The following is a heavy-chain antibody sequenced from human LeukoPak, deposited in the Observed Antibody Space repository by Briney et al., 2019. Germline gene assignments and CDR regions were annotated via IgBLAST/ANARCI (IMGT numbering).Heavy chain of an antibody. D-gene: IGHD4-17*01. CDR1: GYTFTTYF. CDR2: INPSDGGT. V-gene: IGHV1-46*01. CDR3: ARATSYGANDY. Sequence: ASVKVSCKASGYTFTTYFIHWVRQAPGQGLEWMGIINPSDGGTTYAQQFQGRVTMTRDTSTSTVHMELRSLRSEDTAVYYCARATSYGANDYWGQGTLVTVSS. J-gene: IGHJ4*02.